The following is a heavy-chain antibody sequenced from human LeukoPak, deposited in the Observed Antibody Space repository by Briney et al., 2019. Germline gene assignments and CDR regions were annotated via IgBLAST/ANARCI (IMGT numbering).Heavy chain of an antibody. D-gene: IGHD3-10*01. V-gene: IGHV1-69*13. J-gene: IGHJ5*02. CDR2: IIPIFGTA. Sequence: GASVKVSCKASGGTFSSYAISWVRQAPGQGLEWMGGIIPIFGTANYAQKFQGRVTITADESTSTAYMELSSLRSEDTAVYYCARGPNIWFGELLRLYNWFDPWGQGTLVTVSS. CDR1: GGTFSSYA. CDR3: ARGPNIWFGELLRLYNWFDP.